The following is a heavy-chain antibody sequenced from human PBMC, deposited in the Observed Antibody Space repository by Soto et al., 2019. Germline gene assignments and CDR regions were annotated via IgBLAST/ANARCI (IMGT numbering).Heavy chain of an antibody. CDR3: ARVAMIVFESAFDI. Sequence: SLRLSCAASGFPFSNYAMSWVRQAPGEGLEWVSAISGGGSTYYADSVKGRFTISRDNSKNTVYLQMNSLRAEDTAVYYCARVAMIVFESAFDIWGQGTMVTVSS. CDR2: ISGGGST. V-gene: IGHV3-23*01. D-gene: IGHD3-22*01. J-gene: IGHJ3*02. CDR1: GFPFSNYA.